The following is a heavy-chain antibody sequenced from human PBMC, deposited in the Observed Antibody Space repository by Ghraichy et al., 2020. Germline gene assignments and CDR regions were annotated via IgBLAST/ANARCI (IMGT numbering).Heavy chain of an antibody. D-gene: IGHD6-6*01. CDR2: TYYRAKWFY. CDR3: ARGASRTFDY. CDR1: GDSVSSSSAA. V-gene: IGHV6-1*01. J-gene: IGHJ4*02. Sequence: SQTLSLTCAISGDSVSSSSAAWNWIRQSPSRGLEWLGRTYYRAKWFYDYAVSVKSRITINPDTSKIQFSLQLNSMNPEDTAVYYCARGASRTFDYWGLGTLVTVSS.